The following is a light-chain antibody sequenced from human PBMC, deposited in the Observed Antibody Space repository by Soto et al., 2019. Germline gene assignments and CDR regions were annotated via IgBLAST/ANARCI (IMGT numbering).Light chain of an antibody. J-gene: IGKJ5*01. Sequence: EIVMTQSPVTLSVSPGERATLSCRASQSVSSYLAWYQQKPGQAPRLLIFGASKRATGIPDRFSGSGSGRDFTLTISGLEPEDFAVYYCQQYGSSPLISFGQGTRLEIK. CDR2: GAS. V-gene: IGKV3-20*01. CDR1: QSVSSY. CDR3: QQYGSSPLIS.